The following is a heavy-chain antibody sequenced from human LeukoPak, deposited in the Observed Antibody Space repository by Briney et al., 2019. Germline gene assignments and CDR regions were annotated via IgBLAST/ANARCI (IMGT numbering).Heavy chain of an antibody. CDR3: ARVLGYCSSTSCYSGNNWFDP. D-gene: IGHD2-2*02. V-gene: IGHV1-2*02. J-gene: IGHJ5*02. Sequence: ASVKVSCKASGYTFTGYYMHWVRQAPGQGLEWMGWINPNSGGTNYAQKFQGRVTMTRDTSISTAYMELSILRSEDTAIYYCARVLGYCSSTSCYSGNNWFDPWGQGTLVTVSS. CDR1: GYTFTGYY. CDR2: INPNSGGT.